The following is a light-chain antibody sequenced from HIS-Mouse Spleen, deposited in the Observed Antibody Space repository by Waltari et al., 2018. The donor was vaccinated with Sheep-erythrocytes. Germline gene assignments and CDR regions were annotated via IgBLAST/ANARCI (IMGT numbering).Light chain of an antibody. CDR2: EDS. CDR1: ALPKKY. V-gene: IGLV3-10*01. J-gene: IGLJ2*01. Sequence: SYELTQPPSVSVSPGQTARITCSGDALPKKYAYWYQQKSGQAPVLVIYEDSKRPPGIPERFSGSSSGPMATLTISGAQVEDEADYYCYSTDSSGNHRVFGGGTKLTVL. CDR3: YSTDSSGNHRV.